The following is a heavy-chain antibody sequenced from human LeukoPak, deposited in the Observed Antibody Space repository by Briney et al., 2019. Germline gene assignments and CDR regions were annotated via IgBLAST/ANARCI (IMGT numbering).Heavy chain of an antibody. J-gene: IGHJ6*02. V-gene: IGHV4-30-4*01. CDR1: GGSISSGDYY. Sequence: SETLSLTCTVSGGSISSGDYYWSWIRQPPGKGLEWIGYIYYSGSTYYNPSLKSRVTISVDTSKNQFSLKLSSVTAADTAVYYCARDRTAGDYYASSGNYYYGMDVWGQGTTVTVSS. D-gene: IGHD3-22*01. CDR3: ARDRTAGDYYASSGNYYYGMDV. CDR2: IYYSGST.